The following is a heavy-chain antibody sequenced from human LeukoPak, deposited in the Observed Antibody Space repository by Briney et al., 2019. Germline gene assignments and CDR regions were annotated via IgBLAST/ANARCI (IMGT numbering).Heavy chain of an antibody. CDR1: GGSFSGYY. Sequence: NPSETLSLTCAVYGGSFSGYYWSWIRQPPGKGLEWIGEIKHSGSTNYNPSLKSRVTISVDTSKNQFSLKLSSVTAADTAVYYCARGKTRRGYSYGYGGPFDYWGQGTLVTVSS. CDR3: ARGKTRRGYSYGYGGPFDY. CDR2: IKHSGST. V-gene: IGHV4-34*01. J-gene: IGHJ4*02. D-gene: IGHD5-18*01.